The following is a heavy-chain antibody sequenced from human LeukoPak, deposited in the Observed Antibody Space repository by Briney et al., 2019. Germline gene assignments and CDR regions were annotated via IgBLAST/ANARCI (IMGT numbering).Heavy chain of an antibody. J-gene: IGHJ4*02. Sequence: PSETLSLTCAVYGGSFSGYYWSWIRQPPGKGLEWIGEINHSGSTNYNPSLKSRVTISVDTSKNQFSLKLSSVTAADTAVYYCARGLPRNYDYWGQGTLVTVSS. D-gene: IGHD1-7*01. CDR3: ARGLPRNYDY. CDR1: GGSFSGYY. CDR2: INHSGST. V-gene: IGHV4-34*01.